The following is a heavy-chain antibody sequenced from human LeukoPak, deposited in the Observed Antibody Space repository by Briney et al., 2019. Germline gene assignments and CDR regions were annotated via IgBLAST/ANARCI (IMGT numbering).Heavy chain of an antibody. J-gene: IGHJ4*02. CDR1: GIAFDKNA. CDR2: ISHNGVAT. D-gene: IGHD5-24*01. V-gene: IGHV3-23*01. Sequence: GGSLRFSCAAFGIAFDKNAMTWVRRVPGKGLEWVSTISHNGVATYYADSVKGRFTISRDNSKNTVSLQMSSLRVEDTAVYYCANFKGKDGIKDHFDYWGQGTLVTVSS. CDR3: ANFKGKDGIKDHFDY.